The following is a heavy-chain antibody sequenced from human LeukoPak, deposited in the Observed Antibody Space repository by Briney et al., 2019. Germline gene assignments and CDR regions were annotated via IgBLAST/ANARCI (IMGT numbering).Heavy chain of an antibody. J-gene: IGHJ6*02. D-gene: IGHD2-2*02. V-gene: IGHV1-69*04. CDR2: IIPILGIA. Sequence: SVKVSCKASGGTFSSYAISWVRQAPGQGLEWMGRIIPILGIANYAQKFQGRVTITADKSTSTAYMELSSLRSEDTAVYYCAIFRGSAVVPAAIEYYYYYYGMDVWGQGTTVTVSS. CDR1: GGTFSSYA. CDR3: AIFRGSAVVPAAIEYYYYYYGMDV.